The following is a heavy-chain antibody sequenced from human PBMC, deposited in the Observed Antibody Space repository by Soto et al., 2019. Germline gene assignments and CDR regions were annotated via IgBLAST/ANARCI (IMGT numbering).Heavy chain of an antibody. CDR1: GGSFSGYY. D-gene: IGHD3-22*01. Sequence: PSETLSLTCAGYGGSFSGYYWSWIRQPPGKGLEWIGEINHSGSTNYNPSLKSRATISVDTSKNQFSLKLSSVTAADTAVYYCARTYYYDSSGHPKPTWFDPWGQGTLVTVS. V-gene: IGHV4-34*01. CDR2: INHSGST. CDR3: ARTYYYDSSGHPKPTWFDP. J-gene: IGHJ5*02.